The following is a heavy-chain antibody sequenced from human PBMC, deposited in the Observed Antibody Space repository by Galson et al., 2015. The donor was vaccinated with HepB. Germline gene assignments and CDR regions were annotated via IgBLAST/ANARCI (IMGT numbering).Heavy chain of an antibody. Sequence: ETLSLTCGVSGGSVTSVNYYWGWICQPPGKGLEWIASISYSGTTYYNPSLQSRLTISVDTSRNLFSLNLNSVTAADTAVYFCARRALVGRIAAAAFDYWGQGTLVTVSS. CDR2: ISYSGTT. J-gene: IGHJ4*02. V-gene: IGHV4-39*01. D-gene: IGHD6-13*01. CDR1: GGSVTSVNYY. CDR3: ARRALVGRIAAAAFDY.